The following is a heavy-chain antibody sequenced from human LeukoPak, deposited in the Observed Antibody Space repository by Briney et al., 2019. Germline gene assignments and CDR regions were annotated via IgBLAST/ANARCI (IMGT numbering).Heavy chain of an antibody. CDR1: GFTFGNYA. V-gene: IGHV3-23*01. CDR3: AKTSVAAAPFS. CDR2: IFGGGVGT. Sequence: GGSLRLSCAASGFTFGNYAISWVRQAPGKGLEWVSVIFGGGVGTYYADSVRGRFTISRDNSKNTVYLQMNSLRVDDTAIYYCAKTSVAAAPFSWGQGTLVTVSS. D-gene: IGHD6-19*01. J-gene: IGHJ5*02.